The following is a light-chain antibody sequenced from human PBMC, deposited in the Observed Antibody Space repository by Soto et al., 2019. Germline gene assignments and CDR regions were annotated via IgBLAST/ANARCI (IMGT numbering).Light chain of an antibody. CDR2: KAS. CDR3: QQYNSWPLT. V-gene: IGKV1-5*03. Sequence: DIQMTQSPSTLSASVGDRVTITCRASQIISTWLAWYQQKLGKAPKLLIYKASSLESGVPSRFSGSGSETEFTLTISSLQPDDFATYYCQQYNSWPLTFGGGTKVEIK. CDR1: QIISTW. J-gene: IGKJ4*01.